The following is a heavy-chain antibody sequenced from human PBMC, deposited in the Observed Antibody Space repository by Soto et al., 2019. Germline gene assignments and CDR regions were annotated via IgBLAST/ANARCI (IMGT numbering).Heavy chain of an antibody. CDR2: MNPNSGNT. CDR1: GYTFTSHD. D-gene: IGHD3-10*01. V-gene: IGHV1-8*01. J-gene: IGHJ5*02. CDR3: SRASYYGSGSYYQNWFGP. Sequence: QVQLVQSGAEVKKPGASVKVSCKASGYTFTSHDINWVRQATGQGLEWMGWMNPNSGNTGYAQKFQGRVTMTRDTSISPAYIELSSVRSEDTAVYYCSRASYYGSGSYYQNWFGPWGQGTLVNGSS.